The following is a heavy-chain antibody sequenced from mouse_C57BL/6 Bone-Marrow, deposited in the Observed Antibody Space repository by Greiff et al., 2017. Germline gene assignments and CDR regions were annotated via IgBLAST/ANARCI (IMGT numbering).Heavy chain of an antibody. CDR2: INPSNGGT. D-gene: IGHD1-1*01. J-gene: IGHJ2*01. CDR3: ARRVYYYGSRWDYFDY. CDR1: GYTFTSYW. V-gene: IGHV1-53*01. Sequence: QVQLQQPGTELVKPGASVKLSCKASGYTFTSYWMHWVKQRPGQGLEWIGNINPSNGGTNSNEKFKSKATLTVDKSSSTAYMQLSSLTSEDSAVYYCARRVYYYGSRWDYFDYWGQGTTLTVS.